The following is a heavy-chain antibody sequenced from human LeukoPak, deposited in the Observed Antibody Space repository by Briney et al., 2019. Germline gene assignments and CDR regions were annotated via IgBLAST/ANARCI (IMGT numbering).Heavy chain of an antibody. Sequence: ASVKVSCKASGYTFTSYAMHWVRQAPGQRLEWMGWINAGNGNTKYSQKFQGRVTITRDTSASTAYMELSSLRSEDTAVYYCGCSCTSAHCLPAYWGQGTLLTVSS. CDR2: INAGNGNT. D-gene: IGHD2-8*02. J-gene: IGHJ4*02. V-gene: IGHV1-3*01. CDR1: GYTFTSYA. CDR3: GCSCTSAHCLPAY.